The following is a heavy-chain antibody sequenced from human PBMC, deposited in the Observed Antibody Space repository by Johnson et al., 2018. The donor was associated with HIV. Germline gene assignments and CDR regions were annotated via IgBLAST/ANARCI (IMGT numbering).Heavy chain of an antibody. CDR1: GFTFSSYA. V-gene: IGHV3-30-3*01. CDR2: ISYAGSNT. D-gene: IGHD3-22*01. Sequence: QVQLVESGGDLVKPGGSLRLSCAASGFTFSSYAMHWVRQAPGKGLEWVAVISYAGSNTYYADSVKGRFTISRDNSKNTLYLQMKSLGAEDTAVYYCARGLYDSSGRTGAFDIWGQGTMVTVSS. CDR3: ARGLYDSSGRTGAFDI. J-gene: IGHJ3*02.